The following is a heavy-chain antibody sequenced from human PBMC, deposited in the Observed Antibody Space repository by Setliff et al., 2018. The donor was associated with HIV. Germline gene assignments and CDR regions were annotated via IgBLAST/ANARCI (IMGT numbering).Heavy chain of an antibody. CDR3: VRDFEYWSGVFVWGYFHF. J-gene: IGHJ4*02. Sequence: GGSLRLSCSSYGFTFSSFSMHWVRQAPGKGLQYVAGINGNGQTTYYGDSVKGRSTISRDNSKNTLSLQLNSLRPEDTAMYHCVRDFEYWSGVFVWGYFHFWGQVTPVTVSS. CDR1: GFTFSSFS. D-gene: IGHD3-3*01. CDR2: INGNGQTT. V-gene: IGHV3-64D*09.